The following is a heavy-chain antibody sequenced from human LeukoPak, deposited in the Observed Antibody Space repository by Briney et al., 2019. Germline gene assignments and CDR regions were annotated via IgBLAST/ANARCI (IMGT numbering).Heavy chain of an antibody. J-gene: IGHJ4*02. D-gene: IGHD3-22*01. CDR1: GYTFTGYF. Sequence: ASVKVSCKASGYTFTGYFVHWVRQAPGQGLQWMGWINPNSGGTNYALKFQGRATMTRDRSISTAYMELSRLRFDDTAVYYCASGSSYDSSGRGFDYWGQGTLVTVSS. V-gene: IGHV1-2*02. CDR3: ASGSSYDSSGRGFDY. CDR2: INPNSGGT.